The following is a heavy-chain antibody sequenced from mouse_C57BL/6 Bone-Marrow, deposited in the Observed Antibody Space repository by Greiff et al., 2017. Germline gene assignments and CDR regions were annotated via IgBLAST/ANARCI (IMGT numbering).Heavy chain of an antibody. CDR2: IDPETGGT. D-gene: IGHD1-1*01. V-gene: IGHV1-15*01. CDR1: GYTFTDYE. J-gene: IGHJ2*01. Sequence: VQRVESGAELVRPGASVTLSCKASGYTFTDYEMHWVKQTPVHGLEWIGAIDPETGGTAYNQKFKGKAILTADKSSSTAYMELRSLTSEDSAVYYCTPPYYDGLDYWGQGTTLTVSS. CDR3: TPPYYDGLDY.